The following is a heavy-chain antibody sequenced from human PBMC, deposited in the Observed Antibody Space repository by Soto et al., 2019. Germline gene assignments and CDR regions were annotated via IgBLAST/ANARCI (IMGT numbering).Heavy chain of an antibody. Sequence: GASVKVSCKASGGTFSSYAISWVRQAPGQGLEWMGGIIPIFGTANYAKKFQGRVTITADESTSTAYMELSSLRSEDTAVYYCARNRGAYYDILTGPVIENYGMDVWGQGTTVTVSS. CDR3: ARNRGAYYDILTGPVIENYGMDV. D-gene: IGHD3-9*01. J-gene: IGHJ6*02. V-gene: IGHV1-69*13. CDR2: IIPIFGTA. CDR1: GGTFSSYA.